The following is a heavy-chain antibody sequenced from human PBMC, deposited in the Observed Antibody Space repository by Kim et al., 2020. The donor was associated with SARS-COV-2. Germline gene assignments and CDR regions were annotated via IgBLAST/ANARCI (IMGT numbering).Heavy chain of an antibody. V-gene: IGHV3-9*01. J-gene: IGHJ4*01. CDR2: ISWNSGSI. CDR1: GFTFDDYA. CDR3: AKDYSGYDYGYYFDY. D-gene: IGHD5-12*01. Sequence: GGSLRLSCAASGFTFDDYAMHWVRQAPGKGLEWVSGISWNSGSIGYADSVKGRFTISRDNAKNSLYLQMNSLRAEDTALYYCAKDYSGYDYGYYFDYWG.